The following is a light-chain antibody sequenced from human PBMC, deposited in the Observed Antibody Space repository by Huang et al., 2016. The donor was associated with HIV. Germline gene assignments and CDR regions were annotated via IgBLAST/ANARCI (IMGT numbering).Light chain of an antibody. V-gene: IGKV1-9*01. CDR3: QQLNSYPLI. CDR1: QGIISY. Sequence: IQLTQSPSSLPASVGDRVTITCRASQGIISYLAWYQQKPGKAPNLLIYAASTLQSGVQSRFSGSGSGTDFTLTISSLQPEDFATYYCQQLNSYPLIFGGGTKVEIK. CDR2: AAS. J-gene: IGKJ4*01.